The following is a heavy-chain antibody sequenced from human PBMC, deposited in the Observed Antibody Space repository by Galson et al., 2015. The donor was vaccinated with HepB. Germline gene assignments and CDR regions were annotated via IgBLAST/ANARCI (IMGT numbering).Heavy chain of an antibody. J-gene: IGHJ6*02. CDR3: VKGRSRNYYYYGMDV. V-gene: IGHV3-64D*06. Sequence: SLRLSCAASGFTFSSYAMHWVRQAPGKGLEYVSAISSNGGSTYYADSVKGRFTISRDNSKNTLYLQMSSLRAEDTAVYYCVKGRSRNYYYYGMDVWGQGTTVTVSS. CDR2: ISSNGGST. CDR1: GFTFSSYA.